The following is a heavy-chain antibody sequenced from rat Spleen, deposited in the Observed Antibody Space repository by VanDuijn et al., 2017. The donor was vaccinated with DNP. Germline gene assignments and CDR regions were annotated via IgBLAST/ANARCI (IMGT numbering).Heavy chain of an antibody. CDR2: INTSGSRT. CDR3: ATVLRVRGYFDY. D-gene: IGHD1-4*01. V-gene: IGHV5S23*01. Sequence: EVQLVESGGGLVQAGRSLKLSCAASGFTFSDYDMIWVRQAPTKGLEWVASINTSGSRTYHRDSVKGRFTISRANAKSTLYLQMDSLRSEDTATYYCATVLRVRGYFDYWGQGVMVTVSS. J-gene: IGHJ2*01. CDR1: GFTFSDYD.